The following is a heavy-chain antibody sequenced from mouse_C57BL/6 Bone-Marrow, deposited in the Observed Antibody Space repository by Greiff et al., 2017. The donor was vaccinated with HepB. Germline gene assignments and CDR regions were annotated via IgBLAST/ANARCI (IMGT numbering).Heavy chain of an antibody. J-gene: IGHJ1*03. V-gene: IGHV10-3*01. D-gene: IGHD2-1*01. CDR2: LRSKNCNYAT. CDR1: GFTFHTYS. Sequence: EVKVVESGGGLVQPKGSLKLSCAASGFTFHTYSMHWVRQAPGKGLEWVARLRSKNCNYATYYPDSVKDRLTISRDDSQSMLYLQMNNLKTEDTAMYYCVRGDGNFHWYFDVWGTGTTVTVSS. CDR3: VRGDGNFHWYFDV.